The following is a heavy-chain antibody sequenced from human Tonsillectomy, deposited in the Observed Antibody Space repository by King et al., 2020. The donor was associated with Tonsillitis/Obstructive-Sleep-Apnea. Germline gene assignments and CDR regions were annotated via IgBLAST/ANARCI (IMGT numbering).Heavy chain of an antibody. CDR3: APIHLPKEERRDYYYYFMDV. Sequence: VQLVQSGGGLVKPGGSLRLSCAASAFTFSSYSMSWVRQTPGKGLEWVSSISSSSSYIYYADSVKGRFTISRDNAKNSLFLQMKSLRAEDTAVYYCAPIHLPKEERRDYYYYFMDVWGKGTTVTVSS. CDR1: AFTFSSYS. CDR2: ISSSSSYI. D-gene: IGHD1-1*01. V-gene: IGHV3-21*01. J-gene: IGHJ6*03.